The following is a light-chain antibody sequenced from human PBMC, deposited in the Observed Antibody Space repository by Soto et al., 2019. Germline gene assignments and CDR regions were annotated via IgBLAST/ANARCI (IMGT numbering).Light chain of an antibody. CDR1: ISDVGGYNL. V-gene: IGLV2-23*01. Sequence: SVLTQPASVSGSPGQSIIISCSGGISDVGGYNLVSWYQHHPDKAPKVIIYEGTKRPSGVSTRFSGSKSGNTASLTISGLQAEDEADYYCCSYAGGRTYVFGSGTKVTVL. CDR2: EGT. J-gene: IGLJ1*01. CDR3: CSYAGGRTYV.